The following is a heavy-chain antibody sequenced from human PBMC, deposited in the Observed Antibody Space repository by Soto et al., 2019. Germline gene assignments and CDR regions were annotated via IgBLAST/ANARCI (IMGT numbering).Heavy chain of an antibody. CDR2: IDPSDSYT. V-gene: IGHV5-10-1*01. CDR3: DGSEKNGLPQTEQLVLRGY. Sequence: LGESLKISCKGSGYSFTSYWISWVRQMPGKGLEWMGRIDPSDSYTNYSPSFQGHVTISADKSISTAYLQWSSLKASDTAMYTADGSEKNGLPQTEQLVLRGYWGQGTLVTVSS. CDR1: GYSFTSYW. J-gene: IGHJ4*02. D-gene: IGHD6-13*01.